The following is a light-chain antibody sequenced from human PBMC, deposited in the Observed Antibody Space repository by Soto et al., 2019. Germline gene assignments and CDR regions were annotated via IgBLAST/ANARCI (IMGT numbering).Light chain of an antibody. J-gene: IGKJ1*01. CDR2: AAS. V-gene: IGKV3-15*01. CDR1: QTVSSN. Sequence: EIVMTQSPGTLSVSPGERATITCRTSQTVSSNLAWYQQKPGQAPRLLIYAASTRATGIPARFSGGGSGPEFTLTISSLQSEDFAVYYCQHYNTWPWTFGQGTKVEIK. CDR3: QHYNTWPWT.